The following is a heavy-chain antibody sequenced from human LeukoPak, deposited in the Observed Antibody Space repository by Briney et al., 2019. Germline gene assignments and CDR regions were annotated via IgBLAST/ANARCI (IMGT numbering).Heavy chain of an antibody. V-gene: IGHV5-51*01. CDR2: IYPIDSDT. CDR3: ARDYYDSSGYNLDY. J-gene: IGHJ4*02. D-gene: IGHD3-22*01. Sequence: GESLKISCKGSGYTIGSFGSYWIAWVRRMPGKGLEWMGSIYPIDSDTRYNPSFEGQVTVSVDRSISTAYLQWSSLKASDTAMYYCARDYYDSSGYNLDYWGQGTLVTVSS. CDR1: GYTIGSFGSYW.